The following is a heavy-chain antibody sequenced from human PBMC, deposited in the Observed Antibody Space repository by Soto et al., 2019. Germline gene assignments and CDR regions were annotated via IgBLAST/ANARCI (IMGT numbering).Heavy chain of an antibody. V-gene: IGHV1-3*01. CDR2: INAGNGNT. CDR3: ARDISTSWFDY. D-gene: IGHD2-2*01. J-gene: IGHJ4*02. CDR1: GYTFTSYA. Sequence: ASVKVSCKASGYTFTSYARHWVRQAPGQRLEWMGWINAGNGNTKYSQKFQGRVTITRDTSASTAYMELSSLRSEDTAVYYCARDISTSWFDYWGQGTPVTVSS.